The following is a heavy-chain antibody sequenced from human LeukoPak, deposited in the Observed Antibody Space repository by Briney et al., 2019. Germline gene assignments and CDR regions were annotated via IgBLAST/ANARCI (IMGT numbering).Heavy chain of an antibody. CDR1: GYTFTSYD. J-gene: IGHJ6*02. CDR3: ARAPRGYSYGIYYYYGMDV. CDR2: MNPNSGNT. Sequence: ASVKVSCKASGYTFTSYDINWVRQATGQGLEWMGWMNPNSGNTGYAQKFQGRVTMTRNTSISTAYMELSSLRSEDTAVYYCARAPRGYSYGIYYYYGMDVWGQGTTVTVSS. D-gene: IGHD5-18*01. V-gene: IGHV1-8*01.